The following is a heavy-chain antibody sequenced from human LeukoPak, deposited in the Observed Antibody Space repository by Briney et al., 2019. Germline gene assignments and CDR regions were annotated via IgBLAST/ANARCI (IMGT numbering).Heavy chain of an antibody. CDR1: GGSFSTYA. D-gene: IGHD3-10*01. CDR3: ARYKVPPHQDSSVVPGVYYYYGMDV. V-gene: IGHV1-69*13. J-gene: IGHJ6*02. CDR2: IIPFFGTP. Sequence: GASVKVSCKASGGSFSTYAISWVRQAPGQGLEWMGGIIPFFGTPSYAQKFHGRVTITADESTNTAYMEVSSLRSEDTALYYCARYKVPPHQDSSVVPGVYYYYGMDVWGLGTTVTVSS.